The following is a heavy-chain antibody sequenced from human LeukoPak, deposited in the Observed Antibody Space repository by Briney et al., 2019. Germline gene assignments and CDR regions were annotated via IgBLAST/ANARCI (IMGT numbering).Heavy chain of an antibody. CDR2: FYTSGST. V-gene: IGHV4-4*07. J-gene: IGHJ2*01. Sequence: PSETLSLTCSASGGSLSSYYWNWLRQPAGKELEWIARFYTSGSTTYNPSLKRRVTMSIDTSKNQFSLEMRSVTAADTAVYYCARTVVSLDWYFDLWCRGTLVSVSS. D-gene: IGHD2-15*01. CDR3: ARTVVSLDWYFDL. CDR1: GGSLSSYY.